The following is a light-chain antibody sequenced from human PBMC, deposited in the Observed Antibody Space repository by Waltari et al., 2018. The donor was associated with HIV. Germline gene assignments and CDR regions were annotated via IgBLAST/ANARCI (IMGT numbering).Light chain of an antibody. Sequence: QSALTQPASVSGSPGQSITISCTGTSSDVWSYNLVSWYQQNPGKAPTLIIYEVSNRPSGVSNRFSGSKSGSTASLTISGLQPEDEADYCCCSYASTTDTYVVFGGGTKLTVL. CDR1: SSDVWSYNL. J-gene: IGLJ2*01. CDR3: CSYASTTDTYVV. V-gene: IGLV2-23*02. CDR2: EVS.